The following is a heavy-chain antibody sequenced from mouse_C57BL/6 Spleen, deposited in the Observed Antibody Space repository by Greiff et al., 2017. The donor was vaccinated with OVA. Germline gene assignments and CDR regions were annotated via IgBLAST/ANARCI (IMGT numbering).Heavy chain of an antibody. CDR1: GYTFTDYY. CDR3: ARGGGNYYFDY. J-gene: IGHJ2*01. Sequence: EVQLQQSGPELVKPGASVKISCKASGYTFTDYYMNWVKQSHGKSLEWIGDINPNNGGTSYNQKFKGKATLTVDKSSSTAYMELRSLTSEDSAVYYCARGGGNYYFDYWGQGTTLTVSS. V-gene: IGHV1-26*01. CDR2: INPNNGGT.